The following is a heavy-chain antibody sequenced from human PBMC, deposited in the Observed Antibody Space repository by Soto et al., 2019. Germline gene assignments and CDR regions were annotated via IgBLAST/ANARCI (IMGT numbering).Heavy chain of an antibody. Sequence: GPSVKVSCKASGGTFSSYAISWVRQSPGQGLEWMGGIIPIFGTANYAQKFQGRVTITADESTSTAYMELSSLRSEDTAVYYCARDPYSGSLVLAPDYYYGMDVWGQGTTVTVSS. CDR1: GGTFSSYA. V-gene: IGHV1-69*13. CDR2: IIPIFGTA. CDR3: ARDPYSGSLVLAPDYYYGMDV. J-gene: IGHJ6*02. D-gene: IGHD1-26*01.